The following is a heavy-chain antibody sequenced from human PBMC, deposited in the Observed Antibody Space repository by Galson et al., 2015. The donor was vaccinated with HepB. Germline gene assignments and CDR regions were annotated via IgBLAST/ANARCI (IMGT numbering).Heavy chain of an antibody. V-gene: IGHV1-2*06. Sequence: SVKVSCKASGYTFTGYYMHWVRQAPGQGLEWMGRINPNSGGTNYAQKFQGRVTMTRDTSISTAYMELSRLRSDDTAVYYCARDGVYYDSSGYYRYWGQGTLVTVSS. CDR2: INPNSGGT. D-gene: IGHD3-22*01. J-gene: IGHJ4*02. CDR3: ARDGVYYDSSGYYRY. CDR1: GYTFTGYY.